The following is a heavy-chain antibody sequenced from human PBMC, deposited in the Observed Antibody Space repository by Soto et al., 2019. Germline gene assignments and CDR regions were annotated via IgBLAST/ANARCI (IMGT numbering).Heavy chain of an antibody. V-gene: IGHV3-23*01. J-gene: IGHJ4*02. CDR1: GFTFNNYG. Sequence: EVQLLESGGGLVPPGGSLRLSCAASGFTFNNYGMTCVRQAPGKGLEWVSGTTVSGGETYYADSVKGRFTISRDNSKSTLYLPMNSLRAEDSAVYYCGKGGTGDVGDHWVQGTLVTVSS. D-gene: IGHD1-26*01. CDR2: TTVSGGET. CDR3: GKGGTGDVGDH.